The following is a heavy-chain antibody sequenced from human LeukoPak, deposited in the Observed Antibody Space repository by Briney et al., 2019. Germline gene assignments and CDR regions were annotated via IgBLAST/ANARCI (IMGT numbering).Heavy chain of an antibody. CDR1: GFTFSSYA. CDR3: AKGAHVLLWFGELLPTDY. D-gene: IGHD3-10*01. CDR2: ISGSGGST. Sequence: AGGSLRLSCAASGFTFSSYAMSWVRQAPGKGLEWVSAISGSGGSTYYADSVKGRFTISRDNSKSTLYLQMNSLRAEDTAVYYCAKGAHVLLWFGELLPTDYWGQGTLVTVSS. J-gene: IGHJ4*02. V-gene: IGHV3-23*01.